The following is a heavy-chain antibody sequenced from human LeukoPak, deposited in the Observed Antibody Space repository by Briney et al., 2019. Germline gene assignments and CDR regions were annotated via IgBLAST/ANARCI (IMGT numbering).Heavy chain of an antibody. J-gene: IGHJ4*02. CDR1: GFTFTSSA. D-gene: IGHD5-12*01. CDR3: ARSSGYDHSYYFDY. CDR2: IVVGSGNT. V-gene: IGHV1-58*01. Sequence: GASVKVSCKASGFTFTSSAVQWVRQARGQRLEWIGWIVVGSGNTNYAQKFQERVTITRDMSTSTAYMELSSLRSEDTAVYYCARSSGYDHSYYFDYWGQGTLVTVSS.